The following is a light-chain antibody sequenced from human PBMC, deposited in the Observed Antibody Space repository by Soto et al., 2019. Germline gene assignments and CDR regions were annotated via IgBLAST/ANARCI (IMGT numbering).Light chain of an antibody. CDR1: QSVSSSY. CDR3: QQYGSSSWM. V-gene: IGKV3-20*01. CDR2: AAS. J-gene: IGKJ1*01. Sequence: EIVLTQSPGTLSSSPGERATLSCRASQSVSSSYLAWYQQKPGQAPRLLIYAASSRATGIPDRFSGSGSGTDFTLTISRLEPEDFAVYYCQQYGSSSWMFGQGTKVDI.